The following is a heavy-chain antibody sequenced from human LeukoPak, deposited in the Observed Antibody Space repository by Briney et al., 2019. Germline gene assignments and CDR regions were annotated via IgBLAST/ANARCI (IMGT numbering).Heavy chain of an antibody. Sequence: GGSLRLSCAASGFTFSSYGMHWVRQAPGKGLEWVSYISTSDRTIFYADSVKGRFTISRDNAKNSLYLQMNSLRGEDTAVYYCARETDSNFDYWGQGTLVTVSS. CDR3: ARETDSNFDY. D-gene: IGHD3-22*01. J-gene: IGHJ4*02. CDR2: ISTSDRTI. V-gene: IGHV3-48*04. CDR1: GFTFSSYG.